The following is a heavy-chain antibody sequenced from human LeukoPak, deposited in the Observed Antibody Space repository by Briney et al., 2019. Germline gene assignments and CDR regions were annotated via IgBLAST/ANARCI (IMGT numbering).Heavy chain of an antibody. CDR2: ISYDGSNK. CDR3: ARDTYGSDY. D-gene: IGHD3-10*01. J-gene: IGHJ4*02. Sequence: GRSLRLSCAASGFIFSNYAMHWVRRAPGKGLEWLIFISYDGSNKYYADSVKGRFTISRDNSKNTLYLQMNSLRAEDTAVYYCARDTYGSDYWGQGTLVTVSS. CDR1: GFIFSNYA. V-gene: IGHV3-30*04.